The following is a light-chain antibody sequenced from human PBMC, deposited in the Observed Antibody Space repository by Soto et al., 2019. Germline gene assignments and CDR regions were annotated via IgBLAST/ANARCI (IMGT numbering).Light chain of an antibody. Sequence: DIQLTQSPSVLSASVGDRVTITCRASQGISNWLAWYQQKPGKAPNLLIYTASTLESGVPSRFSGSGSGTDFTLIISSLQPEEFATYYCKQVHSFPLTVGGGTKVDIK. V-gene: IGKV1-12*01. CDR1: QGISNW. J-gene: IGKJ4*01. CDR2: TAS. CDR3: KQVHSFPLT.